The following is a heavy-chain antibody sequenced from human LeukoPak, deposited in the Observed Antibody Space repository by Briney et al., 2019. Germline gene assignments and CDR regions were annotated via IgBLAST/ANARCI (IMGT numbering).Heavy chain of an antibody. Sequence: SVKVSCKASGGTFSSYAISWVRQAPGQGLEWMGGIIPIFGTANYAQKFQGRVTITADKSTSTAYMELSSLRSEDTAVYYCAEGAYSSSSDFQGGYYYYYMDVWGKGTTVTVSS. D-gene: IGHD6-6*01. CDR1: GGTFSSYA. CDR3: AEGAYSSSSDFQGGYYYYYMDV. V-gene: IGHV1-69*06. J-gene: IGHJ6*03. CDR2: IIPIFGTA.